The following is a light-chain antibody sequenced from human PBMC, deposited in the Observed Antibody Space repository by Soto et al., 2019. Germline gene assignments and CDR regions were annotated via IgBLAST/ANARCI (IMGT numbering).Light chain of an antibody. Sequence: IQMTQSPSSLSASVGDRVSITCRASQGISNDLGWYQHKPGKAPKLLIHGASSLQSGVPSRFSGSASGTEFTLTISSLQPEDFATYYCLQDHSSPWTFGGGTKVEI. J-gene: IGKJ1*01. CDR3: LQDHSSPWT. CDR2: GAS. V-gene: IGKV1-6*01. CDR1: QGISND.